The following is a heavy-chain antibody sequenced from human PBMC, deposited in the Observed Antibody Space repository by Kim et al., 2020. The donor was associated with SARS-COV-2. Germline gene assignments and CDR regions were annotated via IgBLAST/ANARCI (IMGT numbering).Heavy chain of an antibody. V-gene: IGHV1-2*02. CDR3: ARTRGDYVRGWFDP. J-gene: IGHJ5*02. Sequence: AQKVQGRVTMTRDTSISTAYMELSRLRADDTAVYYCARTRGDYVRGWFDPWGQGTLVTVSS. D-gene: IGHD4-17*01.